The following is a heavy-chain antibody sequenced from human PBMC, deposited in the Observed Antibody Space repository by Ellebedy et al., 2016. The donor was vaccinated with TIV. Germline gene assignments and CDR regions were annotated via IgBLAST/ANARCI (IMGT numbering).Heavy chain of an antibody. J-gene: IGHJ4*02. D-gene: IGHD2-8*01. V-gene: IGHV6-1*01. CDR1: GDSVSSDSAA. CDR3: ARSPYQRGDLVLMVYARKKAFDY. Sequence: SQTLSLTCVISGDSVSSDSAAWNWIRQSPSRGLEWLGRTYYRSKWYNDYAVSVKSRITINSDTSKNQFSLTLSPVTAADTAVNYCARSPYQRGDLVLMVYARKKAFDYWGQGTLVTVSS. CDR2: TYYRSKWYN.